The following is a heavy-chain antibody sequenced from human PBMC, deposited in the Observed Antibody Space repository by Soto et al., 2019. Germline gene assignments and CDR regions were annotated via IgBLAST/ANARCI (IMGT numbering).Heavy chain of an antibody. CDR2: IRSKAYDGTT. CDR1: VFTFGGYA. V-gene: IGHV3-49*04. D-gene: IGHD2-15*01. Sequence: PGGSLRLSCTASVFTFGGYAMSFVRQAPGEGLEWVGLIRSKAYDGTTEYAASVNGRFTISRDDSKSIAYLQMNSLKTEDTAVYYCTRQVVGSDYYGTDVWGKGTTVTVSS. CDR3: TRQVVGSDYYGTDV. J-gene: IGHJ6*04.